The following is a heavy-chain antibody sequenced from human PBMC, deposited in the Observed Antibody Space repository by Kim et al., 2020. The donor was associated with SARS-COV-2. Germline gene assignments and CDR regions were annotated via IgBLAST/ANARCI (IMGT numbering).Heavy chain of an antibody. D-gene: IGHD2-2*01. CDR1: GFTFNNFF. J-gene: IGHJ4*02. Sequence: GGSLRLSCGASGFTFNNFFMHWVRQAPGKGLEWVALISYDGSNEFYADSVKGRFTISRDNSKNTLYLQMNSLRAEDTAQYYCAKDLEGGPGGMSMDYWGQGTLVTVSS. V-gene: IGHV3-30*18. CDR3: AKDLEGGPGGMSMDY. CDR2: ISYDGSNE.